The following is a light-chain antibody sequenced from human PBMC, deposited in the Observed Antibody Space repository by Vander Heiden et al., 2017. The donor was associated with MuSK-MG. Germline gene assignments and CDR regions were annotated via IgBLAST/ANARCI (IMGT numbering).Light chain of an antibody. CDR2: GGS. Sequence: EIVMTQSPATLSLSPGERATLSCRASQSVSSNLAWYQPRPGQAPRLLSSGGSTRATRITARCSGSGSGTELTLTIMSLESEEFSVYYCQQYNNWFTFGGGTKVEIK. CDR3: QQYNNWFT. J-gene: IGKJ4*01. V-gene: IGKV3-15*01. CDR1: QSVSSN.